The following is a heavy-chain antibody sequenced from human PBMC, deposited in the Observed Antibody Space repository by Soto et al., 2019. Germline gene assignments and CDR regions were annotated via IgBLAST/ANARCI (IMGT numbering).Heavy chain of an antibody. CDR2: INAVNGNT. J-gene: IGHJ4*02. CDR3: ARVAIYGVLRVMKRLTFDY. CDR1: GYIFTSYA. Sequence: ASVKVSCKASGYIFTSYAMHWVRQAPGQRLEWMGWINAVNGNTKYSQKFQGRVTITRDTSWSTAYMELSSLRSDDTAVYYCARVAIYGVLRVMKRLTFDYWGQGTLVTVSS. V-gene: IGHV1-3*01. D-gene: IGHD3-3*01.